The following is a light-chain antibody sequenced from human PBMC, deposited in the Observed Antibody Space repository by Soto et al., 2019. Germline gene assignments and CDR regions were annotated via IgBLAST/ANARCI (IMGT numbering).Light chain of an antibody. V-gene: IGKV1-39*01. Sequence: DIQMTQSPSSLSASVGARVTITCRASHPISRYLNWYQQKPGTAPKLLIYSASSLQGGVPSRFSGSASGTDFTLTINSLQSEDFATYYCQQTYSIPPTFGRGTKVEVE. CDR3: QQTYSIPPT. J-gene: IGKJ4*02. CDR1: HPISRY. CDR2: SAS.